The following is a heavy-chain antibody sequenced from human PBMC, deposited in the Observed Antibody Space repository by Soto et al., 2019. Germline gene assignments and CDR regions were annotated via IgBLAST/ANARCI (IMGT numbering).Heavy chain of an antibody. CDR3: AKVRYSSPMGYYYGMDV. CDR2: IIPIFGTA. Sequence: SVKVSCKASRVAFSKFIVTWVRQAPGLGLEWVGGIIPIFGTANYAQKFQGRVTITADESTSTSYMEVNDLRSEDTAVYYCAKVRYSSPMGYYYGMDVWGQGTTVTVSS. CDR1: RVAFSKFI. D-gene: IGHD6-19*01. V-gene: IGHV1-69*13. J-gene: IGHJ6*02.